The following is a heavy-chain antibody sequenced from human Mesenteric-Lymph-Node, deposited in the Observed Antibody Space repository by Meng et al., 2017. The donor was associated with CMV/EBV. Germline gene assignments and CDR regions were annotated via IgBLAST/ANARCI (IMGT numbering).Heavy chain of an antibody. J-gene: IGHJ6*02. CDR3: ARNWGTHYYGMDV. CDR1: GFTFSAYS. V-gene: IGHV3-53*05. Sequence: GGSLRLSCAASGFTFSAYSMNWVRQAPGKGLEWVSVIYSGGSTYYADSVKGRFTTSRDNSKNTLYLQMSSLRSEDTAVYYCARNWGTHYYGMDVWGQGTTVTVSS. D-gene: IGHD7-27*01. CDR2: IYSGGST.